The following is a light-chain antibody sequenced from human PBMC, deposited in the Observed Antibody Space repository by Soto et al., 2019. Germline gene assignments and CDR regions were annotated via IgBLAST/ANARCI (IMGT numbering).Light chain of an antibody. CDR2: GAS. V-gene: IGKV3-11*01. CDR3: QQRNNWPIT. Sequence: EIMFTQSPASLSLSPEAIATLSCRASQSVDSYLVWYQQKPGQAPRLLISGASNRATGIAARFSGSGSGTDFTLTINSLEPEDFAVYYCQQRNNWPITFGQGTRLEIK. CDR1: QSVDSY. J-gene: IGKJ5*01.